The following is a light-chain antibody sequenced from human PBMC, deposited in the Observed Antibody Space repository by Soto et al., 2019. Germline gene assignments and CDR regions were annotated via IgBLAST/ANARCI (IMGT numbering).Light chain of an antibody. CDR3: QQSLRTPPT. CDR1: QSVATY. J-gene: IGKJ4*01. Sequence: DIQMTQSPSSLSAFVGDRVTITCRASQSVATYLNWYQQKPGKAPKLLIYAASSLQSGVPSRFSGSGSGTDFTLTISSLQAEDFAPYYCQQSLRTPPTFGGGTKVEIK. V-gene: IGKV1-39*01. CDR2: AAS.